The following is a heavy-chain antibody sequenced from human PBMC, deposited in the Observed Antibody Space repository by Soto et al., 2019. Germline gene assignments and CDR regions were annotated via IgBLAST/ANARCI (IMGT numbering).Heavy chain of an antibody. V-gene: IGHV1-69*01. Sequence: QVQLVQSGAEVKKPGSSVKVSCKASGGTFSSYAISWVRQAPGQGLEWMGGIIPIFGTANYAQKFQGRVTITADESTSTDYMERRGLRSEDTAVYYCARAGGSPWGDYGMDVWGQGTTVTVSS. J-gene: IGHJ6*02. D-gene: IGHD1-26*01. CDR3: ARAGGSPWGDYGMDV. CDR1: GGTFSSYA. CDR2: IIPIFGTA.